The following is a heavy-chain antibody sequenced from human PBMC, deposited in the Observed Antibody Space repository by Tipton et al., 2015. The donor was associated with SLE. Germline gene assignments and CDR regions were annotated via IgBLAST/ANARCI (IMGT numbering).Heavy chain of an antibody. V-gene: IGHV4-61*01. Sequence: GLVKPSETLSLTCTVSGGSVSSGSYYWSWIRQPPGKGLEWIGYIYYSGSTYYNPSLKSRVTISVDTSKNQFSLKLSSVTAADTAVYYCARGVGGSPGYFDYWGQGTLVTVSS. J-gene: IGHJ4*02. CDR2: IYYSGST. CDR3: ARGVGGSPGYFDY. D-gene: IGHD3-10*01. CDR1: GGSVSSGSYY.